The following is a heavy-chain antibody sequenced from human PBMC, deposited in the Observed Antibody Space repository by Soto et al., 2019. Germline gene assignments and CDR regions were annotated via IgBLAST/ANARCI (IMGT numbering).Heavy chain of an antibody. CDR2: IYHSGSS. J-gene: IGHJ4*02. Sequence: QLQLQESGSGLVKPSQTLSLTCGVSGGSVSSDFSSWIWIRQTSGKGLEWIGYIYHSGSSYFNPSRVSRGSISIDTSNNQFSLILTSVTAADTAVYYCARGQPGLFSFDSWGQGILVTVSS. V-gene: IGHV4-30-2*01. CDR3: ARGQPGLFSFDS. CDR1: GGSVSSDFSS. D-gene: IGHD3-9*01.